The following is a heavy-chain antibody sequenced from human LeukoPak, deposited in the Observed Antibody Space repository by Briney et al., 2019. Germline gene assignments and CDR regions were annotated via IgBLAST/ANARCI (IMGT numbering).Heavy chain of an antibody. V-gene: IGHV3-30*04. CDR2: ISYDGSKK. CDR1: GFTFSTYA. Sequence: PGRSLRLSCAASGFTFSTYAIHWVRQAPGKGLQWLALISYDGSKKYYADSVKGRFTIYRDNSKNTLYLQINSLRTDDTAAYYCARDSLPTGSISNFDYWGQGTLVIVSS. D-gene: IGHD6-13*01. CDR3: ARDSLPTGSISNFDY. J-gene: IGHJ4*02.